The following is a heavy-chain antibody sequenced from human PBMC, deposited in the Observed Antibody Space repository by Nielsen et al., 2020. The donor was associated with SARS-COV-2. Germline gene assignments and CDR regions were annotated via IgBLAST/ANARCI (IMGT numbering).Heavy chain of an antibody. CDR2: ISSNGGST. CDR1: GFTFSSYA. V-gene: IGHV3-64D*09. Sequence: GESLKISCSASGFTFSSYAMHWVRQAPGKGLEYVSAISSNGGSTYYADSVKGRFTISRDNSKNTLYLQMSSLRAEDTAVYYCVKEPYYGGKLADFDYWGQGTLVTVSS. J-gene: IGHJ4*02. CDR3: VKEPYYGGKLADFDY. D-gene: IGHD4-23*01.